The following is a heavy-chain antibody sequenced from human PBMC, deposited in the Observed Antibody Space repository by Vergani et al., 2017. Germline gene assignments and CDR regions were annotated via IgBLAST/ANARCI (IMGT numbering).Heavy chain of an antibody. CDR2: IKYDGSKK. D-gene: IGHD5-18*01. J-gene: IGHJ5*02. Sequence: EVQLVASGGGLVQRGGSLRLSCEASGFTFSNLWMTWVRQAPGKGLEWVAKIKYDGSKKNYVDSVKGRFTISRDNAKNSLYLQMNNLRVEDTAVYFCARSPHGYTYGGHISQFDPWGQGTLVTVSS. CDR1: GFTFSNLW. CDR3: ARSPHGYTYGGHISQFDP. V-gene: IGHV3-7*01.